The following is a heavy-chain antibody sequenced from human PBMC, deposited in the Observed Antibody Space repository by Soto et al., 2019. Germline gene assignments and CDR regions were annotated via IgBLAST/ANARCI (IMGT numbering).Heavy chain of an antibody. CDR2: ISAYNGNT. D-gene: IGHD3-10*01. Sequence: QVQLVQSGAEVKKPGASVKVSCKASGYTFTSYGISWVRQAPGQGLEWMGWISAYNGNTNYAQKLQGRVTMTTDTCASTAYMGLRSLRSDDTAVYYCARDRMVRGVIFDYWGQGTLVTVSS. CDR3: ARDRMVRGVIFDY. CDR1: GYTFTSYG. J-gene: IGHJ4*02. V-gene: IGHV1-18*01.